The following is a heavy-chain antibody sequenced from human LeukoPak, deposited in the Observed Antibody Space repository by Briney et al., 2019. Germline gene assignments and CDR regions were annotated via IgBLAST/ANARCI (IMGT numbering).Heavy chain of an antibody. Sequence: SETLSLTCTVSGGSISSGDYHWSWIRQPPGKGLEWIGYIYYSGSTYYNPSLKSRVTISVDTSKNQFSLKLSSVTAADTAVYYCASCSSTSCYFYYYMDVWGKGTTVTVSS. D-gene: IGHD2-2*01. CDR1: GGSISSGDYH. CDR2: IYYSGST. CDR3: ASCSSTSCYFYYYMDV. J-gene: IGHJ6*03. V-gene: IGHV4-30-4*08.